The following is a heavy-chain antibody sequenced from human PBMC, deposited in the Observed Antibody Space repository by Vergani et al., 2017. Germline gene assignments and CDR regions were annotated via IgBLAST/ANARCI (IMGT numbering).Heavy chain of an antibody. J-gene: IGHJ4*02. CDR1: GFTFSSYG. V-gene: IGHV3-33*08. CDR3: ARERAPFTMIVVVTPDY. CDR2: IWYDGSNK. Sequence: QVQLVESGGGVVQPGRSLRLSCAASGFTFSSYGMHWVCQAPGKGLEWVAVIWYDGSNKYYADSVKGRFTISRDNSKNTLYLQMNSLRAEDTAVYYCARERAPFTMIVVVTPDYWGQGTLVTVSS. D-gene: IGHD3-22*01.